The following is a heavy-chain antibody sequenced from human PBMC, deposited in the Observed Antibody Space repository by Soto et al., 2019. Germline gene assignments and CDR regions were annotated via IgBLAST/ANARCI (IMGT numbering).Heavy chain of an antibody. Sequence: PGGSLRLSCAASGFTFSSYGMHWVRQAPGKGLEWVAVIWYDGSNKYYADSVKGRFTISRDNSKNTLYLQMNSLRAEDTAVYYCSRAKGSQAVCYYYYDMDVWGKGTTVTVSS. D-gene: IGHD2-15*01. V-gene: IGHV3-33*01. CDR2: IWYDGSNK. CDR3: SRAKGSQAVCYYYYDMDV. J-gene: IGHJ6*03. CDR1: GFTFSSYG.